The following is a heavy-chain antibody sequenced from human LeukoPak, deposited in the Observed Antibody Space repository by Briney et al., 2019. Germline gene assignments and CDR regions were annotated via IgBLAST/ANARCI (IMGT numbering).Heavy chain of an antibody. V-gene: IGHV2-5*02. CDR1: GFSLSTSGVG. CDR3: ARRDCYGDYVTLDY. J-gene: IGHJ4*02. Sequence: SGPTLVNPTQTLTLTCTFSGFSLSTSGVGVGWIRQPPGKALEWLALIYWDDDKRYSPSLKSRLTITKDTSKNQVVLTMTNMDPVDTATYYCARRDCYGDYVTLDYWGQGTLVTVSS. D-gene: IGHD4-17*01. CDR2: IYWDDDK.